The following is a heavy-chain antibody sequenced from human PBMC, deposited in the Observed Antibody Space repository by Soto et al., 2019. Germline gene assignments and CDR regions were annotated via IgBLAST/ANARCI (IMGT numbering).Heavy chain of an antibody. CDR1: SGSISSSNL. CDR2: IYHSGST. D-gene: IGHD2-2*01. CDR3: ARALKDIVVVPADPPYYYYYMDV. V-gene: IGHV4-4*02. J-gene: IGHJ6*03. Sequence: SETLSLTCAVSSGSISSSNLWRWVRQPPGKGLEWIGEIYHSGSTNYNPSLKSRVTISVDKSKNQFSLKLSSVTAADTAVYYCARALKDIVVVPADPPYYYYYMDVWGKGTTVTVS.